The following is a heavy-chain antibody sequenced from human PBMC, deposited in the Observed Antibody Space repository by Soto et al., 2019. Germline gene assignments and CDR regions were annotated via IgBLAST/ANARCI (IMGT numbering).Heavy chain of an antibody. CDR1: GFTFSSCP. D-gene: IGHD2-15*01. V-gene: IGHV3-21*01. CDR2: ISPSTSHI. CDR3: SVCSGGACNRNDGMDG. Sequence: EVHLVESGGGLVKPGGSLRLSCAVSGFTFSSCPMNWVRQAPGKGREWVSSISPSTSHIYYTDSVKGRFTISGDNAKNSLFLQRNSRRAEDTAVYYCSVCSGGACNRNDGMDGWGQGTTVNVSS. J-gene: IGHJ6*02.